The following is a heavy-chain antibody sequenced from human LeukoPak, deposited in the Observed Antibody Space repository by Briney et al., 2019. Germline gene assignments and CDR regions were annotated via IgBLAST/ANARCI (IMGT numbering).Heavy chain of an antibody. Sequence: SETLSLTCAVYGGSFSGYYWSWIRQPPGKGLEWIGEINHSGSTNYNPSLKSRVTISVDTSKNQFSLKLSSVTAADTAVYYCARVVISSSRVDYWGQGTLVTVSS. CDR1: GGSFSGYY. CDR3: ARVVISSSRVDY. J-gene: IGHJ4*02. CDR2: INHSGST. V-gene: IGHV4-34*01. D-gene: IGHD6-6*01.